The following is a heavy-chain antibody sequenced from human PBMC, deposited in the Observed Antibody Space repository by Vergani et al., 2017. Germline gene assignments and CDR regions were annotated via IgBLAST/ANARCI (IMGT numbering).Heavy chain of an antibody. Sequence: QVQLVESAGGVFQPGGSLRLSCAASGYTFSNFGMYCIRQAPGKRMEWVAYVGKDGINTRYRDAVTGRFTVSRDNSKDILYLYMDSVRSEDTALYFCAKCLRDSAYGVPDSWGTGTIVVVSS. CDR2: VGKDGINT. CDR3: AKCLRDSAYGVPDS. V-gene: IGHV3-30*02. CDR1: GYTFSNFG. D-gene: IGHD2-21*02. J-gene: IGHJ4*02.